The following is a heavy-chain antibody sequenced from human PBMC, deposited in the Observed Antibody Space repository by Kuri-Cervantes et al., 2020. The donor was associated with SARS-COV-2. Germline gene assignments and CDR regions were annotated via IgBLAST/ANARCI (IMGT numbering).Heavy chain of an antibody. J-gene: IGHJ3*01. CDR2: IHGSGGST. D-gene: IGHD6-19*01. Sequence: GGSLRLSCAASGFTFGIYAMSWVRQAPGKGLEWVSVIHGSGGSTYYADSVKGRFTISRDNSKNTVSLQMNSLRADDTAVYYCAKDVLAVAGIGVNGLDVWGQGTMVTVSS. CDR3: AKDVLAVAGIGVNGLDV. CDR1: GFTFGIYA. V-gene: IGHV3-23*01.